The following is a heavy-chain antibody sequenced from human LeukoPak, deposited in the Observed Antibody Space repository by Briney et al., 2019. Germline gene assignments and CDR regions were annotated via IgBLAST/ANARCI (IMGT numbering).Heavy chain of an antibody. J-gene: IGHJ4*02. CDR3: AKDTLIYGDYPYYFDY. Sequence: SGGSLRLSCAASGFTFSSYAMSWVRQAPGKGLEWVSAISGSGGSTYYADSVKGRFTISRDNSKNTLYLQMNSLRAEDTAVYYCAKDTLIYGDYPYYFDYWGQGTLVTVSS. CDR1: GFTFSSYA. V-gene: IGHV3-23*01. D-gene: IGHD4-17*01. CDR2: ISGSGGST.